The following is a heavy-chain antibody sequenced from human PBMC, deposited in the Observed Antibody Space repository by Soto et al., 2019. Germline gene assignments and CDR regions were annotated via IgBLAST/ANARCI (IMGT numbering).Heavy chain of an antibody. J-gene: IGHJ4*02. CDR1: GFTFSSYA. D-gene: IGHD3-3*01. CDR2: ISSNGGST. CDR3: ARGWLRDFWSGGIVFPY. Sequence: GGSLRLSCAASGFTFSSYAMHWVRQAPGKGLEYVSAISSNGGSTYYANSVKGRFTISRDNSKNTLYLQMGSLRAEDMAVYYCARGWLRDFWSGGIVFPYWGQGTLVTVSS. V-gene: IGHV3-64*01.